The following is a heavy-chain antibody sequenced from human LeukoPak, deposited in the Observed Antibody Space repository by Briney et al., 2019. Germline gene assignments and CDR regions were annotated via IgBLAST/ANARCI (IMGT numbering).Heavy chain of an antibody. CDR1: GGSISSGIYY. D-gene: IGHD6-6*01. V-gene: IGHV4-61*02. CDR3: ARAEWLYSSSFDY. CDR2: IYTSGST. Sequence: MASETLSLTCTVSGGSISSGIYYWSWIRQPAGKGLEWIGRIYTSGSTNYNPSLKSRVTISVDTSKNQFSPKLSSVTAADTAVYYCARAEWLYSSSFDYWGQGTLVTVSS. J-gene: IGHJ4*02.